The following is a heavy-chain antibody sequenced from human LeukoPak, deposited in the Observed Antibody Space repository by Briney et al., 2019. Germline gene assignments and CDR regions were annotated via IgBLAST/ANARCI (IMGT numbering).Heavy chain of an antibody. D-gene: IGHD4-17*01. CDR1: GFTFSSYG. Sequence: PGRSLRLSCAASGFTFSSYGMHWVRQAPGKGLEWVAVIWYDGSNKYYADSVKGRFTISRDNSKNTLYLQMNRLRAEDTAVYYCARDWSDYGDYGAINYWGQGTLVTVSS. CDR3: ARDWSDYGDYGAINY. CDR2: IWYDGSNK. V-gene: IGHV3-33*01. J-gene: IGHJ4*02.